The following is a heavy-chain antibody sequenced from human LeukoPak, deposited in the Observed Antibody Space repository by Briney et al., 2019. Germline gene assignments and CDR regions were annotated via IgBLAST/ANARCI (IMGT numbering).Heavy chain of an antibody. Sequence: GGSLRLSCAASGFTLSSYAMSWVRQGPGKGLEWVSAISVSGNTYHADSVKGRFTISRDSSKNTLYLQMNSLRAEDTAVYYCARSLSSRFSGPRRPYYFDSWGQGTLVTVSS. CDR2: ISVSGNT. J-gene: IGHJ4*02. V-gene: IGHV3-23*01. CDR3: ARSLSSRFSGPRRPYYFDS. D-gene: IGHD3-16*02. CDR1: GFTLSSYA.